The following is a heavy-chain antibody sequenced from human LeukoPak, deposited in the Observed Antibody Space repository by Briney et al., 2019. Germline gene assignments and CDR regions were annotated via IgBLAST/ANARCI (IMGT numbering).Heavy chain of an antibody. D-gene: IGHD1-7*01. V-gene: IGHV5-51*01. Sequence: GESLKISCKGSGYSFTSYWVGWVRQMPGKGLEWMGIIYPGDSGTRYSPSFQGQVTISAEKSISTAYLQWSSLKASDTAMYYCARHVAIEKLRNWFDPWGQGTLVTVSS. J-gene: IGHJ5*02. CDR2: IYPGDSGT. CDR1: GYSFTSYW. CDR3: ARHVAIEKLRNWFDP.